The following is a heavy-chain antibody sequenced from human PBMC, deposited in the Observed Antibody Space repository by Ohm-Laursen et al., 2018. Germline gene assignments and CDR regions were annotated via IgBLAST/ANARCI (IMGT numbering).Heavy chain of an antibody. CDR2: INHSGST. CDR3: ARRARFSGYGAEGY. CDR1: GGSFSGYY. D-gene: IGHD5-12*01. Sequence: SQTLSLTWSVYGGSFSGYYWSWIRQPPGKGLEWIGEINHSGSTNYNPSLKSRVTISVDTSKNQFSLKLSSVTAADTAVYYCARRARFSGYGAEGYWGQGTLVTVSS. V-gene: IGHV4-34*01. J-gene: IGHJ4*02.